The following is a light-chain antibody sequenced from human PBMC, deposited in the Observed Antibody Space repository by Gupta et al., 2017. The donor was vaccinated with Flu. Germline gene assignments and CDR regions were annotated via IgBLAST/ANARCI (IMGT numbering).Light chain of an antibody. CDR2: WAS. CDR3: QLEETAGPT. CDR1: QNILYDFNKYNN. V-gene: IGKV4-1*01. J-gene: IGKJ1*01. Sequence: SLGARATINCKASQNILYDFNKYNNVAWNQQTAGQPPRLLIYWASTRESAVPDRHNGSESGTDFTLTIISLLAEDVAGYYCQLEETAGPTFGQGTIMEIK.